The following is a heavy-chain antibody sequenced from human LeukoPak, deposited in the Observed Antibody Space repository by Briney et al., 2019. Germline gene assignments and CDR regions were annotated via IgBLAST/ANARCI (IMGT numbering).Heavy chain of an antibody. CDR3: ARVLIVVVTEEYDAFDI. CDR1: GYSISSSNY. J-gene: IGHJ3*02. Sequence: PAETLSLTCTVSGYSISSSNYWGWIRQPPGKGLEWTGNIHHIGNTYYNPSLKNRVTISLDTSKNQFSLKLSSVTAADTAVYYCARVLIVVVTEEYDAFDIWGQGTMVTVSS. V-gene: IGHV4-38-2*02. CDR2: IHHIGNT. D-gene: IGHD2-21*02.